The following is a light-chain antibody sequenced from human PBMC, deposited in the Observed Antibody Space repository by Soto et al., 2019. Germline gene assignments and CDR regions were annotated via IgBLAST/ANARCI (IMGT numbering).Light chain of an antibody. Sequence: EIVVTQSPATLSVSPGDRATLSCRASQRIGINLAWYQHKPGQPPSLLIYEGSTRASGVPVRFSGSGSGTDFTLTIGSLQSENFAVYSCQKYHDWPRTFAKGTKVKIK. J-gene: IGKJ1*01. CDR3: QKYHDWPRT. V-gene: IGKV3-15*01. CDR2: EGS. CDR1: QRIGIN.